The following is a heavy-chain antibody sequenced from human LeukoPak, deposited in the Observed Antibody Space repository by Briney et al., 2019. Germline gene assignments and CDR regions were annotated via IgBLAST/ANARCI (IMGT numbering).Heavy chain of an antibody. CDR3: ARGISSGIVVTAIAY. D-gene: IGHD2-21*02. Sequence: GGSLRLSCAASGFTFSSYAMHWVRQAPDKGLEWMAVISGGGSDKYYADSVRGRFTISRDNSENTLSLQMSSLRAEDTAVYYCARGISSGIVVTAIAYWGQGTLVTVSS. J-gene: IGHJ4*02. V-gene: IGHV3-30-3*01. CDR1: GFTFSSYA. CDR2: ISGGGSDK.